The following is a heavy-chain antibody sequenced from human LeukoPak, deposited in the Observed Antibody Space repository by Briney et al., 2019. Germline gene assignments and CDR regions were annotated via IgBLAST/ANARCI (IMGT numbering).Heavy chain of an antibody. CDR3: ARGAYYYYMDV. V-gene: IGHV3-48*04. CDR1: GFTLSSYS. CDR2: ISSSSSSTI. Sequence: GGSLRLSCAASGFTLSSYSMYWVRQAPGKGLEWVSYISSSSSSTIYDADSVKGRFTISRDNAKNSLYLQMNSLRAEDTAVYYCARGAYYYYMDVWGKGTTVTVSS. J-gene: IGHJ6*03.